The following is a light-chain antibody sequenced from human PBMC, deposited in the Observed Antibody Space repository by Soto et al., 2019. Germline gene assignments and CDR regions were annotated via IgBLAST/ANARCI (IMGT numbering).Light chain of an antibody. CDR3: KQYNTYSWT. V-gene: IGKV1-5*03. CDR1: QSISNW. J-gene: IGKJ1*01. CDR2: KAS. Sequence: DIQMTQSPSTLSASVGDRVTITCRASQSISNWLAWYQQKPGKAPKVLIYKASTLESGVPSRFSGSGSGTEFTLTISSLQPDDFATYYCKQYNTYSWTFGQGTKVEI.